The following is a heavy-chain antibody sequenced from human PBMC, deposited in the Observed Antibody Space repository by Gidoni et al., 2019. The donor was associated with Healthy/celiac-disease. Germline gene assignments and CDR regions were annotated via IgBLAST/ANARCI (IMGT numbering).Heavy chain of an antibody. CDR1: GFLFSSYA. CDR3: ARVGIEQLVLDWFDP. Sequence: QVQLVASGGGVVQPGRSLRLSCAASGFLFSSYARQWVRQAPGKGLEGGAVRSYEGSNKYYADPVKGRLTISRDNSKNTLYLQMNSLRAEDTAVYYCARVGIEQLVLDWFDPWGQGTLVTVSS. V-gene: IGHV3-30-3*01. D-gene: IGHD6-6*01. J-gene: IGHJ5*02. CDR2: RSYEGSNK.